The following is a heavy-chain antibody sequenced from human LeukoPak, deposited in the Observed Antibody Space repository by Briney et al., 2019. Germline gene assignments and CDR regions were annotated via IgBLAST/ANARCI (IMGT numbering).Heavy chain of an antibody. V-gene: IGHV3-21*01. CDR1: GFTFSSYS. CDR3: ARDGGAGRIAVAGTFDY. J-gene: IGHJ4*02. CDR2: ISSSSSYI. D-gene: IGHD6-19*01. Sequence: PGGSLRLSCAVSGFTFSSYSMKWVRQAPGKELEWVSSISSSSSYIYYAVSVKGRFTISRDNVKTSLYLQMNSLRAEDTAVYYCARDGGAGRIAVAGTFDYWGQGTLVTVSS.